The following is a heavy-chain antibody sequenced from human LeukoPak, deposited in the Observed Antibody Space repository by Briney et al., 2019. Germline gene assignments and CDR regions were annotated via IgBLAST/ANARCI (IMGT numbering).Heavy chain of an antibody. D-gene: IGHD5-18*01. CDR2: IYYSGST. J-gene: IGHJ4*02. Sequence: SETLSLTCTVSGGSISSYYWSWIRQPRGKGLEWIGYIYYSGSTNYNPSLKSRVTISVATSKNQFSLKLSSVTAADTAVYYCASGYSYDLFDYWGQGTLATVSS. V-gene: IGHV4-59*01. CDR1: GGSISSYY. CDR3: ASGYSYDLFDY.